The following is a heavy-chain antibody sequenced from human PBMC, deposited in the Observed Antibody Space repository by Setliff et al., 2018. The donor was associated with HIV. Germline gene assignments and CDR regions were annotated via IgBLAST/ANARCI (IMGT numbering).Heavy chain of an antibody. J-gene: IGHJ5*01. CDR2: IDINTGSP. CDR1: GYIFTDYA. CDR3: ARSHYNFRSAYYTGTNWFDS. V-gene: IGHV7-4-1*02. Sequence: ASVKVSCKASGYIFTDYALNWVRQAPGQGLEWVAWIDINTGSPSYAQGFTGRFVFSPDTSVSTAYLQITSLKPEDTAVYYCARSHYNFRSAYYTGTNWFDSWGQGTLVTVSS. D-gene: IGHD3-3*01.